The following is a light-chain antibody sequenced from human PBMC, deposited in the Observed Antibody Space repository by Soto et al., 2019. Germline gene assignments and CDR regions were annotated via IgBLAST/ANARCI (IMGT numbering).Light chain of an antibody. CDR2: EAS. J-gene: IGLJ3*02. CDR3: CSLPNVATWV. Sequence: QSALTQPASVSGSPGQSITISCTGTNSNVGSHNFVSWYQQYPGKAPKLLIYEASKRPSGLSNRFSGSKSGNTASLTISGLQAEDEADYYCCSLPNVATWVFGGGTKLTVL. V-gene: IGLV2-23*01. CDR1: NSNVGSHNF.